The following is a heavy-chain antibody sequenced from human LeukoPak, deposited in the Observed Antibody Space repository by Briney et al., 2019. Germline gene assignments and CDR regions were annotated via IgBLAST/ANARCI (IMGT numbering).Heavy chain of an antibody. J-gene: IGHJ4*02. Sequence: SGGSLRLSCAASGFTFSAYWLRWVRQAPGKGLEWVATIKEDGSDKYYVDSVKGRFTISRDNARKSLYLQMDSLRAEDTAVYYCARGDRSSGFDRWGQGTLVTVSS. D-gene: IGHD6-6*01. CDR3: ARGDRSSGFDR. CDR2: IKEDGSDK. V-gene: IGHV3-7*04. CDR1: GFTFSAYW.